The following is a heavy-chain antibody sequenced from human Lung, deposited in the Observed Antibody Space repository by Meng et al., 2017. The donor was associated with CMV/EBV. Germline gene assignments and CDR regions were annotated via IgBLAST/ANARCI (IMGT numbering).Heavy chain of an antibody. J-gene: IGHJ4*01. Sequence: VQLVQSGAEVKRPGASVKISCQASGYSFSGFYLNWARQAPGHGLEWLGRVNPISDDTHLAQKFEGRITVTRRATINTAFMELTRLRPDDTAVYYCAKSSDNGWSSWGPGTLVTVSS. CDR1: GYSFSGFY. CDR3: AKSSDNGWSS. D-gene: IGHD6-19*01. V-gene: IGHV1-2*06. CDR2: VNPISDDT.